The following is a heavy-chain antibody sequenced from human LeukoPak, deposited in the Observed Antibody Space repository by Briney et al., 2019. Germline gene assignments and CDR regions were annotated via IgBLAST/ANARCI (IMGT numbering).Heavy chain of an antibody. CDR3: ARAEMATIRAFDY. CDR1: GYSISSGYY. V-gene: IGHV4-38-2*02. CDR2: IYLSGST. Sequence: NPSETLSLTCTVSGYSISSGYYWGWIRQPPGKGLEWIGSIYLSGSTYYNPSLKSRVTISVDTSKNQFSLKLSSVTAADTAVYYCARAEMATIRAFDYWGQGTLVTVSS. D-gene: IGHD5-24*01. J-gene: IGHJ4*02.